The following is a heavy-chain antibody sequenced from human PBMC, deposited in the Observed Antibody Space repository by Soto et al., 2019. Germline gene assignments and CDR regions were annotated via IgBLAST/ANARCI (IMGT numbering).Heavy chain of an antibody. V-gene: IGHV3-73*01. Sequence: LRLSCAASGLTFSGSAMHWVRQASGKGLEWVGHIRSKANNYATAYAASVKGRFIISRDDSKNTAYLQMNSLKTEDTAVYFCTRLITVAGLDYWGQGTLVTVSS. CDR2: IRSKANNYAT. D-gene: IGHD6-19*01. CDR1: GLTFSGSA. J-gene: IGHJ4*02. CDR3: TRLITVAGLDY.